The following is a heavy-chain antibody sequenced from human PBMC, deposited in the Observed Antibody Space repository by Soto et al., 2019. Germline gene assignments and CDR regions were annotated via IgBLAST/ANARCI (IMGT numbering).Heavy chain of an antibody. Sequence: SVKVSCKASGGTFSSYTISWVRQAPGQGLEWMGRIIPILGIANYAQKFQGRVTITADKSTSTAYMELSSLRSEDTAVFFCAKSRIHCSCGSGYCFSGSETPPTDYWGQGTLVTVSS. D-gene: IGHD2-15*01. CDR3: AKSRIHCSCGSGYCFSGSETPPTDY. CDR1: GGTFSSYT. J-gene: IGHJ4*02. V-gene: IGHV1-69*02. CDR2: IIPILGIA.